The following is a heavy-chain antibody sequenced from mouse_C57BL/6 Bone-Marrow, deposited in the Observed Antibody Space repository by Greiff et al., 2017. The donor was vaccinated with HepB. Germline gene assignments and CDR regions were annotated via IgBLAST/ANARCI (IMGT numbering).Heavy chain of an antibody. CDR1: GFNIKDYY. V-gene: IGHV14-2*01. CDR3: ARVLITTVVATD. J-gene: IGHJ2*01. Sequence: EVKLMESGAELVKPGASVKLSCTASGFNIKDYYMHWVKQRTEQGLEWIGRIDPEDGETKYAPKFQGKATITADTSSNTAYLQLSSLTSEDTAVYYCARVLITTVVATDWGQGTTLTVSS. D-gene: IGHD1-1*01. CDR2: IDPEDGET.